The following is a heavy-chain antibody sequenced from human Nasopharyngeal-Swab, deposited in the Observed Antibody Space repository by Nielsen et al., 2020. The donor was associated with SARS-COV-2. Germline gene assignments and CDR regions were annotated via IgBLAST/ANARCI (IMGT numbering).Heavy chain of an antibody. CDR2: IYHSGTT. CDR3: AIDSSGWFTYDY. J-gene: IGHJ4*02. D-gene: IGHD6-19*01. V-gene: IGHV4-59*12. Sequence: SETLSLTCTVSGGSISSYYWSWIRQPPGKGLEWIGYIYHSGTTNYNPSLKSRVTMSVDTSKNQFSLKLSSVTAADTAVYYCAIDSSGWFTYDYWGQGTLVTVSS. CDR1: GGSISSYY.